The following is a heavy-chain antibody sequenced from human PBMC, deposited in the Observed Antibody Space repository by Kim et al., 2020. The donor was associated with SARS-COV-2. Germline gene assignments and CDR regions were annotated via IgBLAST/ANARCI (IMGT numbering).Heavy chain of an antibody. J-gene: IGHJ4*02. Sequence: SETLSLTCTVSGGSISSNSYYWGWVRQTPAKGLEWIGSIYYSGTTYYNPSLESRVTISINTSKNQFSLKLSSVTAADTAVYYCAGTLEWEAQLYDYWGQGTLVIVSS. CDR3: AGTLEWEAQLYDY. CDR2: IYYSGTT. CDR1: GGSISSNSYY. D-gene: IGHD1-26*01. V-gene: IGHV4-39*01.